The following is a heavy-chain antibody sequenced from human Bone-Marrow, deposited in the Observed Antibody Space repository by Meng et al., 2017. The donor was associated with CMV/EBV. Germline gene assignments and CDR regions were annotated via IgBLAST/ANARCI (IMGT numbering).Heavy chain of an antibody. D-gene: IGHD3-3*01. J-gene: IGHJ4*01. CDR3: ARGYGRFFD. CDR1: GFTFSDHY. CDR2: TRNKANSYTT. Sequence: GESLKISCAASGFTFSDHYMDWVRQAPGKGLEWVGRTRNKANSYTTEYAASVKGRFTISRDDSKNSPYLQMNSLRAEDSAIYYCARGYGRFFDWGQGTRVTVSS. V-gene: IGHV3-72*01.